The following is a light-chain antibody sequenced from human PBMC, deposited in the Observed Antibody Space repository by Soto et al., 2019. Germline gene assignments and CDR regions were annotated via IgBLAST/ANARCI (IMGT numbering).Light chain of an antibody. CDR1: QPVSANY. Sequence: VVLTQSPATLSLSPGERATLSCRANQPVSANYLAWYQQKPGQAPRLLIYGASSRATGIPDRVRGSGSGTDFTLTISRLEPEDFALFYCHQYGSSPFTFGPGTKVDIK. CDR3: HQYGSSPFT. J-gene: IGKJ3*01. CDR2: GAS. V-gene: IGKV3-20*01.